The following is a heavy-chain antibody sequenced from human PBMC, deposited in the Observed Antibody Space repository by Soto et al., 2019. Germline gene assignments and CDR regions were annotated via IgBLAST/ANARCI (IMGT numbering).Heavy chain of an antibody. CDR3: ARSGVVVVPAAIPPHWFDP. CDR1: GGSISSYY. Sequence: SETLSLTCTVSGGSISSYYWSWIRQPPGKGLEWIGYIYYSGSTNYNPSLKSRVTISVDTSKNQFSLKLSSVTAADTAVYYCARSGVVVVPAAIPPHWFDPWGQGTLVTVSS. D-gene: IGHD2-2*01. J-gene: IGHJ5*02. V-gene: IGHV4-59*01. CDR2: IYYSGST.